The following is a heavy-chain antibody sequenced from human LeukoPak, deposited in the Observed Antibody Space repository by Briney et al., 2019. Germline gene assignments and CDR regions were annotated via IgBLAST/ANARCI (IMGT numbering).Heavy chain of an antibody. V-gene: IGHV5-51*01. Sequence: GESLKTSCNTSGYRFTTYWIGWVRQPPGKGLEWMGLIYPDDSDTRYGPSFQGQVTISADKSISTAYLQWSSLKASDTAMYYCARGYCSGGTCRYVTKYFDYWGQGTLVTVSS. CDR3: ARGYCSGGTCRYVTKYFDY. J-gene: IGHJ4*02. CDR2: IYPDDSDT. D-gene: IGHD2-15*01. CDR1: GYRFTTYW.